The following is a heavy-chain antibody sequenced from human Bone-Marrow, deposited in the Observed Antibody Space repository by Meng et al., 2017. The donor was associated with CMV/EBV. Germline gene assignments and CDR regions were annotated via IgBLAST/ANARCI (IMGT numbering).Heavy chain of an antibody. CDR2: INPNSGGT. Sequence: ASVKVSCKASGDTFTGYYMHWVRQAPGQGLEWMGWINPNSGGTNYAQKFQGRVTMTRDTSISTAYMELSRLRSDDTAVYYCARDAVVPAATKTNWFDPWGQGTLVTVSS. CDR1: GDTFTGYY. CDR3: ARDAVVPAATKTNWFDP. J-gene: IGHJ5*02. D-gene: IGHD2-2*01. V-gene: IGHV1-2*02.